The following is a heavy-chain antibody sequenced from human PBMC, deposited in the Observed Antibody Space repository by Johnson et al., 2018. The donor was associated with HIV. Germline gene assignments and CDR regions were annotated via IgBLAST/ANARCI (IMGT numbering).Heavy chain of an antibody. CDR1: GFTFDDYA. CDR3: ARANDLSAFDI. CDR2: IGTAGDT. J-gene: IGHJ3*02. V-gene: IGHV3-13*01. Sequence: VQLVESGGGLVQPGGSLRLSCAASGFTFDDYAMHWVRQAPGKGLEWVSGIGTAGDTYYPGSVKGRFTITRENAKNSLDLPMNSLRAGDTAVYYCARANDLSAFDIWGQGTMVTVSS. D-gene: IGHD1-1*01.